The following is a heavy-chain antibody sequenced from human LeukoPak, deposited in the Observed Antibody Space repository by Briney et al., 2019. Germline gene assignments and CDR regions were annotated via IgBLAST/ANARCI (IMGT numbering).Heavy chain of an antibody. J-gene: IGHJ4*02. CDR1: GYTFTSYY. CDR3: ARGARYDFWSGRVYYFDY. D-gene: IGHD3-3*01. CDR2: INPSGGST. Sequence: ASVKVSCTASGYTFTSYYMHWVRQAPGQGLEWMGIINPSGGSTSYAQKFQGRVTMTRDTSTSTVYMELSSLRSEDTAVYYCARGARYDFWSGRVYYFDYWGQGTLVTVSS. V-gene: IGHV1-46*01.